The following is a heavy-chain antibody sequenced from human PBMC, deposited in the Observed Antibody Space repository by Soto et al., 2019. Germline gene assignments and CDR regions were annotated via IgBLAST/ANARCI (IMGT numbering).Heavy chain of an antibody. Sequence: EVQLVESGGGLVQPGGSLRLSCAASGFSFSSYWMHWVRQAPEKRLEWVSRIDNEGTGTSYADSVRGRFTFSRDNAKNTLYLQMSSLRPEDTAVYYCTRLGGGHYFDSWGRGTLVTVSS. D-gene: IGHD2-15*01. J-gene: IGHJ4*02. CDR3: TRLGGGHYFDS. CDR1: GFSFSSYW. CDR2: IDNEGTGT. V-gene: IGHV3-74*01.